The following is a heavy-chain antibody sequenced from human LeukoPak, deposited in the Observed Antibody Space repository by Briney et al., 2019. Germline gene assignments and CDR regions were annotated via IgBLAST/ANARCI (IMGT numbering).Heavy chain of an antibody. V-gene: IGHV4-34*01. CDR1: GGSFSGYY. CDR2: INHSGST. D-gene: IGHD5-12*01. Sequence: MSSETLSLTCAVYGGSFSGYYWSWIRQPPGKGLEWIGEINHSGSTNYNPSLKSRVTISVDTSKNQFSLKLSSVTAADTAVYYCARAKKWLRFPSAGDKYYFDYWGQGTLVTVSS. CDR3: ARAKKWLRFPSAGDKYYFDY. J-gene: IGHJ4*02.